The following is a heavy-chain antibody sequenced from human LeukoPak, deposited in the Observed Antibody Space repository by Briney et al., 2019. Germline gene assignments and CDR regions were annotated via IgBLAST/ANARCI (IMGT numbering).Heavy chain of an antibody. D-gene: IGHD3-22*01. CDR1: GFTFSTYG. CDR3: AGRTVTPYYHDSSGFHLQY. Sequence: GGSLRLSCAASGFTFSTYGMHWVRQAPGKGLEWVAFIRSDGINKYYADSVKGRFTISRDNSKNTLYLQMNSLRAEDTAVYYCAGRTVTPYYHDSSGFHLQYWGQGTLVTVSS. CDR2: IRSDGINK. V-gene: IGHV3-30*02. J-gene: IGHJ1*01.